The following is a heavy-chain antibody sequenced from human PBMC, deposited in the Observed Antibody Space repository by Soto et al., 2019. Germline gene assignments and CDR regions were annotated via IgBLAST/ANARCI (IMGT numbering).Heavy chain of an antibody. CDR3: ASLGYSYGYSRFFGY. CDR1: GFTFSSYS. CDR2: ISSSSSYI. J-gene: IGHJ4*02. V-gene: IGHV3-21*01. Sequence: PGGSLRLSCAASGFTFSSYSMNWVRQAPGKGLEWVSSISSSSSYIYYADSVKGRFTTSRDNAKNSLYLQMNSLRAEDTAVYYCASLGYSYGYSRFFGYWGQGTLVTVSS. D-gene: IGHD5-18*01.